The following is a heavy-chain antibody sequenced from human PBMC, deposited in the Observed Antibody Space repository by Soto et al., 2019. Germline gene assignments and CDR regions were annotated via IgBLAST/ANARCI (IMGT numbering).Heavy chain of an antibody. Sequence: PGGSLRLSCAASGFTFSTYSMNWVRQAPGKGLEWVSSISSSSSYIYYADSVKGRFTISRDNAKNSLYLQMNSLRAEDTAVYYCARYDSSGYYWPYYYYGMDVWGQGTTVTVYS. CDR2: ISSSSSYI. J-gene: IGHJ6*02. CDR3: ARYDSSGYYWPYYYYGMDV. V-gene: IGHV3-21*01. D-gene: IGHD3-22*01. CDR1: GFTFSTYS.